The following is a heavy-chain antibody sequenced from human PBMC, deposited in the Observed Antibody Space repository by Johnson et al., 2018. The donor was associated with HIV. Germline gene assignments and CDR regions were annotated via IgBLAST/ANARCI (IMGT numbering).Heavy chain of an antibody. V-gene: IGHV3-9*01. D-gene: IGHD1-26*01. J-gene: IGHJ3*02. Sequence: VQLVESGGGLVQPGRSLRLSCAASGFTFDDYGMHWVRQAPGKGLEWVSGISWNSGSIGYADSVKGRFSISRDNGKNSLYLQMNSLRAEDTGVYYCAREVGNAGAFDIWGQGTMVTVSS. CDR1: GFTFDDYG. CDR2: ISWNSGSI. CDR3: AREVGNAGAFDI.